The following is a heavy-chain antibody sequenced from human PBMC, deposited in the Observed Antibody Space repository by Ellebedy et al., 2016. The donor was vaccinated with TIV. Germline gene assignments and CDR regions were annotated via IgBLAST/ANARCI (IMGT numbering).Heavy chain of an antibody. CDR3: ARGLGGGEYFDF. Sequence: MPGGSLRLSCAVYGVSFSGSYWSWIRRPPGKGLEWIGEINHSVGTNSNPSLKGRVTISLDTSKNQFALKLTSVSAADTADYFCARGLGGGEYFDFWGQGTPVTVSS. V-gene: IGHV4-34*01. CDR1: GVSFSGSY. D-gene: IGHD2/OR15-2a*01. CDR2: INHSVGT. J-gene: IGHJ4*02.